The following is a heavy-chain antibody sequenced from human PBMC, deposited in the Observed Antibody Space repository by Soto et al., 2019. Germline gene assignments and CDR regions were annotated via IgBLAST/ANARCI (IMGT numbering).Heavy chain of an antibody. Sequence: ASVKVSCKASGGTFSSYTISWVRQAPGQGLEWMGRIIPILGIANYAQKFQGRVTITADKSTSTAYMELSSLRSEDTAVYYCASDPPTRYDYFDYWGQGTLVTVSS. CDR2: IIPILGIA. CDR3: ASDPPTRYDYFDY. CDR1: GGTFSSYT. J-gene: IGHJ4*02. D-gene: IGHD3-3*01. V-gene: IGHV1-69*02.